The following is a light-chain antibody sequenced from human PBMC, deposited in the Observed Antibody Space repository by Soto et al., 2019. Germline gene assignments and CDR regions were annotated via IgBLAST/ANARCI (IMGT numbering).Light chain of an antibody. V-gene: IGKV1-6*01. Sequence: AIQMTQSPSYLSAYVGDRVTITCRASQAIRDDLGWYQQKPGKAPKLLISGAASLHDGVPSRFSGSGSGTDFTLTIISLQPEDFATYYCLQDNTYTLTFGKGTKVEVK. CDR3: LQDNTYTLT. J-gene: IGKJ1*01. CDR1: QAIRDD. CDR2: GAA.